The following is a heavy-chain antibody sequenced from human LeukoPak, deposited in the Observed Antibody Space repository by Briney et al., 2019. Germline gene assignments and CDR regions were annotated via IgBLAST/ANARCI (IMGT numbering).Heavy chain of an antibody. Sequence: SETLSLTCTVSGVSISSSSYCWGWIRQPPGKGLEWIGSIYYSGSTYYNPSLKSRVTISVDTSKNQFSLKLSSVTAADTAVYYCARQGRGYSFSYWGQGTLVTVSS. CDR3: ARQGRGYSFSY. V-gene: IGHV4-39*01. CDR2: IYYSGST. CDR1: GVSISSSSYC. D-gene: IGHD5-18*01. J-gene: IGHJ4*02.